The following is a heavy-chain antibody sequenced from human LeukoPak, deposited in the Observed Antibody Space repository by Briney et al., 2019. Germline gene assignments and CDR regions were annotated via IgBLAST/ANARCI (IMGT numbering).Heavy chain of an antibody. CDR2: IWYDGSNK. V-gene: IGHV3-33*01. CDR3: ARGKGGWFGELRGYFDY. Sequence: GGSLRLSCAASGFSFSSYGMHWVRQAPGKGLEWVAVIWYDGSNKYYADSVKGRFTISRDNSKNTLYLQMNSLRAEDTAVYYCARGKGGWFGELRGYFDYWGQGTLVTVSS. J-gene: IGHJ4*02. D-gene: IGHD3-10*01. CDR1: GFSFSSYG.